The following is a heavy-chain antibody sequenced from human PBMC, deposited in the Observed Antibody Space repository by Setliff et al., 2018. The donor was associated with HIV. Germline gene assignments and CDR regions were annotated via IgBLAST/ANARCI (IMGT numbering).Heavy chain of an antibody. J-gene: IGHJ5*01. CDR2: IYHSATT. D-gene: IGHD5-18*01. CDR3: ARGRYSYGPGWFDS. CDR1: GSFINSDY. V-gene: IGHV4-38-2*02. Sequence: SETLSLTCTVSGSFINSDYWGWIRQPPGKGLEWIGSIYHSATTYYNPSLWGRVTISIDTSKNQFSLRLSSVTAADTAVFYCARGRYSYGPGWFDSWAQGAVVTVSS.